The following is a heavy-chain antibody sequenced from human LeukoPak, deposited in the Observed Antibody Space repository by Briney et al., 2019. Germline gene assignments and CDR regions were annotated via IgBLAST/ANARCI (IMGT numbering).Heavy chain of an antibody. CDR2: ITWNGGKK. V-gene: IGHV3-9*01. CDR1: GFTFDDYA. D-gene: IGHD6-13*01. J-gene: IGHJ4*02. Sequence: GGSLRLSCAASGFTFDDYAMHWVRQAPGKGLEWVSGITWNGGKKNYADSVRGRFTISRDNAKNSLNLQMNSLSAEDTALYYCAKDGGISWPYYLDYSGRGTLVIVSS. CDR3: AKDGGISWPYYLDY.